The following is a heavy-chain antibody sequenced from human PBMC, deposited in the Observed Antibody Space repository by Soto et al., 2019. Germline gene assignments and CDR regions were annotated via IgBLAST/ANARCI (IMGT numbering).Heavy chain of an antibody. CDR2: IYHSGST. Sequence: TSETLSPTCAVSGCSISSGGYSWSWIRQPPGKGLEWIGYIYHSGSTYYNPSLKSRVTISVDRSKNQFSLKLSSVTAADTAVYYCARVPSPWGQGTLVTVSS. V-gene: IGHV4-30-2*01. CDR3: ARVPSP. CDR1: GCSISSGGYS. J-gene: IGHJ5*02.